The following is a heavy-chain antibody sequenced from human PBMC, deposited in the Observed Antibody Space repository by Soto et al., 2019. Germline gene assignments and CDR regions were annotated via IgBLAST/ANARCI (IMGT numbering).Heavy chain of an antibody. V-gene: IGHV4-39*01. Sequence: SETLSLTCTVSGGSISSSSYYWGWIRQPPGKGLEWIGSIYYSGSTYYNPSLKSRVTISVDTSKNQFSLKLSSVTAADTAVYYCARLSEWELLPLDYWGQGTLVTVSS. CDR3: ARLSEWELLPLDY. J-gene: IGHJ4*02. CDR1: GGSISSSSYY. D-gene: IGHD1-26*01. CDR2: IYYSGST.